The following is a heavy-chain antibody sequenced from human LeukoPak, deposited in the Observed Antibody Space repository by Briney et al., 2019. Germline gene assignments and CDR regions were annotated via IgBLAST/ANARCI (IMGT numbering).Heavy chain of an antibody. CDR3: ARVGYNYGLGYFDY. CDR1: GFTVSSNY. Sequence: RGSLRLSCAASGFTVSSNYMSWVRQAPGEGLEWVSVTVSGGTTYYADSVKGRFTISRDNSKNTLYLQMDSLRAEDTAVYYCARVGYNYGLGYFDYWGQGTLVTVSS. J-gene: IGHJ4*02. CDR2: TVSGGTT. D-gene: IGHD5-18*01. V-gene: IGHV3-66*01.